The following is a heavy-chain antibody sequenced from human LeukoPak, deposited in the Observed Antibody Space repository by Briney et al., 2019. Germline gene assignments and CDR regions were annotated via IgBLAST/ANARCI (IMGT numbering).Heavy chain of an antibody. Sequence: GGSLILSCAASGFTFSSYSMNWVRQAPGKGLEWVSSISSSSSYIYYADSVKGRFTISRDNAKNSLYLQMNSLRAEDTAVYYCARDLERCSGGSCYSRDVDDYWGQGTLVTVSS. CDR2: ISSSSSYI. J-gene: IGHJ4*02. D-gene: IGHD2-15*01. CDR1: GFTFSSYS. CDR3: ARDLERCSGGSCYSRDVDDY. V-gene: IGHV3-21*01.